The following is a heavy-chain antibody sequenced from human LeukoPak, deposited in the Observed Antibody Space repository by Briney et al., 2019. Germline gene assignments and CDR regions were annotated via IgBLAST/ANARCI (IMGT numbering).Heavy chain of an antibody. V-gene: IGHV3-74*01. J-gene: IGHJ3*02. Sequence: GGSLRLSCAASGFTFSSYWMHWVRQAPGKGLVWVSRINSDGSSTSYADSVKGRFTIFRDNAKNTLYLQMNSLRAEDTAVYYCARVGSGRIAAAGTGAFDIWGQGTMVTVSS. CDR1: GFTFSSYW. CDR3: ARVGSGRIAAAGTGAFDI. CDR2: INSDGSST. D-gene: IGHD6-13*01.